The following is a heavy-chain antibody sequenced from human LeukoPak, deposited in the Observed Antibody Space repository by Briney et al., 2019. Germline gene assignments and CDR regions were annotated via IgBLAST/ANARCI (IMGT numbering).Heavy chain of an antibody. D-gene: IGHD3-9*01. Sequence: PGGSLRLSCAASGFSFSVFWMHWVRQAPGKGPVWVSRIKTDGSITDYADSVKGRFTISRDNVKNTLYLQMNSLRAEDTAVYYCARVGKARVLRYFDWPDAFDIWGQGTMVTVSS. J-gene: IGHJ3*02. CDR3: ARVGKARVLRYFDWPDAFDI. CDR2: IKTDGSIT. CDR1: GFSFSVFW. V-gene: IGHV3-74*01.